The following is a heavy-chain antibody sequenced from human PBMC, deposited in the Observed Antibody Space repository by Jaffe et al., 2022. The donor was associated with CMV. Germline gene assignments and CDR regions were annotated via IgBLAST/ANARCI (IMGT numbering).Heavy chain of an antibody. CDR3: ARISPSLEFYYDSSGYYFDY. CDR1: GFSLSTSGVC. V-gene: IGHV2-70*15. D-gene: IGHD3-22*01. CDR2: IDWDEDK. Sequence: QVTLRESGPALVKPTQTLTLTCTFSGFSLSTSGVCVSWIRQPPGKALEWLARIDWDEDKYYSTSLKTRLTISKDTSKNQVVLTMTNMDTVDTATYYCARISPSLEFYYDSSGYYFDYWGQGALVTVSS. J-gene: IGHJ4*02.